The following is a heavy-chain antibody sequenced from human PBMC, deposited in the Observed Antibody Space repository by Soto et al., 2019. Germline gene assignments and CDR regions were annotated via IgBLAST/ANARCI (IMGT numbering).Heavy chain of an antibody. CDR3: AKLRIGYDILTGTYYFDY. CDR1: GFTFSSYA. J-gene: IGHJ4*02. V-gene: IGHV3-23*01. D-gene: IGHD3-9*01. CDR2: ISGSGGST. Sequence: EVQLLESGGGLVQPGGSLRLSCAASGFTFSSYAMSWVRQAPGKGLEWVSAISGSGGSTYYADSVKGRFTISRDNSKNALYLQITSLRAEDTAVYYCAKLRIGYDILTGTYYFDYWGRGTLVTVSS.